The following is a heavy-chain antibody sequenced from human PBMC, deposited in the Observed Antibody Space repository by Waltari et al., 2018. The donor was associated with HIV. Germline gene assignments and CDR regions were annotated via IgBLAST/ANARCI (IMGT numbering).Heavy chain of an antibody. J-gene: IGHJ5*01. CDR2: ISSDGGNQ. V-gene: IGHV3-30*18. D-gene: IGHD3-10*01. CDR3: AKDAYGGHPKNWFDS. Sequence: QVQLVESGGGVVQPGKSLRLSCAASGLTFSEFAMHWVRQAPGKGLEWVTVISSDGGNQYYADSVKGRFTISRDNSKKTLSLEMNSLKIEDTAMYYCAKDAYGGHPKNWFDSWGQGILVTVSS. CDR1: GLTFSEFA.